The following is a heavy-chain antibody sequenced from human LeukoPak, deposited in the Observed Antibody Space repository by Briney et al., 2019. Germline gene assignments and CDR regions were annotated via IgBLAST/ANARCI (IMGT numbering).Heavy chain of an antibody. CDR2: ISAYNGNT. D-gene: IGHD3-3*01. V-gene: IGHV1-18*01. CDR3: ARGTTIFGVSLSAFDI. Sequence: ASVKVSCKXSGYTFTSYGISWVRQAPGQGLERMGWISAYNGNTNYAQNLQGRVTMTTDTSTSTAYMELRSLRSDDTAVYYCARGTTIFGVSLSAFDIWGQGTMVTVSS. CDR1: GYTFTSYG. J-gene: IGHJ3*02.